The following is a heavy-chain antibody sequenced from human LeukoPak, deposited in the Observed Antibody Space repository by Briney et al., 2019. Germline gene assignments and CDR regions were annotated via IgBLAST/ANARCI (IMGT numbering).Heavy chain of an antibody. Sequence: SETLSLTCAVYGGSFSGYYWSWIRQPPGKGLEWIGEINHSGSTNYNPSLKSRVTISVDTSKNQLSLKLSSVTAADTAVYYCARGGRRTYYYDSSGRLFDYWGQGTLVTVSS. CDR3: ARGGRRTYYYDSSGRLFDY. V-gene: IGHV4-34*01. J-gene: IGHJ4*02. D-gene: IGHD3-22*01. CDR1: GGSFSGYY. CDR2: INHSGST.